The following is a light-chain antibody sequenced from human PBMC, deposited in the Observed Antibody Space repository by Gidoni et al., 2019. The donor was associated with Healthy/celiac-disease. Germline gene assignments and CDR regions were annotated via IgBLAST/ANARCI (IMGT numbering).Light chain of an antibody. Sequence: DIVMTQYPDSLAVSLGERATINCKSSQSVLYSSNNKNYLAWYQQKPGQPPKLLIYWASTRESGVPDLFSGSGSGTDFTLTISSLHAEDVAVYYCQQYYSTPPMYTFGQXTKLEIK. CDR3: QQYYSTPPMYT. CDR1: QSVLYSSNNKNY. CDR2: WAS. V-gene: IGKV4-1*01. J-gene: IGKJ2*01.